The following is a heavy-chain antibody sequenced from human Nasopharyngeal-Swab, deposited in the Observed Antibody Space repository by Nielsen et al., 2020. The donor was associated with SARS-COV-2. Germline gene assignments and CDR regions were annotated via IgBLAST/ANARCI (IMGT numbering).Heavy chain of an antibody. CDR2: IYYSGST. Sequence: SETLSLTCTVSGGSISSYYWSWIRQPPGKGLEWIGYIYYSGSTNYNPSLKSRVTISVDTSKNRFSLKLSSVTAAETAVYYCARGERRAARPPGGYFDYWGQGTLVTVSS. D-gene: IGHD6-6*01. CDR1: GGSISSYY. CDR3: ARGERRAARPPGGYFDY. V-gene: IGHV4-59*01. J-gene: IGHJ4*02.